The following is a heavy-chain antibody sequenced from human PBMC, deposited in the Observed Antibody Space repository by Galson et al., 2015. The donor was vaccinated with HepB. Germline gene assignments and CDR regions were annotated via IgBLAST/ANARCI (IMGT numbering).Heavy chain of an antibody. CDR3: AKDRESASWYPDH. CDR1: GFTFSSYA. J-gene: IGHJ4*02. CDR2: ISGSGDET. V-gene: IGHV3-23*01. D-gene: IGHD6-13*01. Sequence: SLRLSCAASGFTFSSYAMSWVRQAPGKGLEWVSSISGSGDETYYADSVKGRFTISRDKSKKTLYLQMNSLRAEDTTVYYCAKDRESASWYPDHWGKGTLVTVSS.